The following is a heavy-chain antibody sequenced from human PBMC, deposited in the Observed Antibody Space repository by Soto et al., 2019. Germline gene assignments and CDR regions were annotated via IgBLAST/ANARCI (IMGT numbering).Heavy chain of an antibody. V-gene: IGHV3-53*01. D-gene: IGHD3-10*01. CDR1: GFTVGNHY. CDR2: IYSTGTT. J-gene: IGHJ4*02. CDR3: AKDGRGSGSHYNSFGY. Sequence: EVQLVESGGGLIQPGGSLKLSCAASGFTVGNHYMSWVRQAPGKGLEWVSLIYSTGTTKYADSVKGRFTVSRDNAKNTLYLQMNSLRAEDTAVYYCAKDGRGSGSHYNSFGYWGQGTLVNVSS.